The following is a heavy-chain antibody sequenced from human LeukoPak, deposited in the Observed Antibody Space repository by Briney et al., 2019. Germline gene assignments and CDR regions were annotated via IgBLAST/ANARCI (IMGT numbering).Heavy chain of an antibody. D-gene: IGHD1-26*01. Sequence: PGGSLRLSCAASGFTFSRYWMHWVRQVPGKGLVWVSRIDGDGSSTIYADFVKGRFTISRDNAQNTLYLQINSLRVEDTAVYYCIRDYGAVGATNAFDIWGQGTMVTVSS. CDR3: IRDYGAVGATNAFDI. V-gene: IGHV3-74*01. CDR2: IDGDGSST. J-gene: IGHJ3*02. CDR1: GFTFSRYW.